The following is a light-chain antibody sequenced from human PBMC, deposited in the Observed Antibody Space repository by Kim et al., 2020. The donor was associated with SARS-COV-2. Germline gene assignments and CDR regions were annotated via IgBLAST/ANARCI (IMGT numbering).Light chain of an antibody. Sequence: SYELTQPPSVSVSPGQTVNITCSGNDLGAKFACWYQQRAGQSPLIVLYQNAKRPSGIPERISGSNSGDTATLTISGAQSLDEADYYCQVWDSSTVIFGGG. CDR3: QVWDSSTVI. J-gene: IGLJ2*01. CDR2: QNA. V-gene: IGLV3-1*01. CDR1: DLGAKF.